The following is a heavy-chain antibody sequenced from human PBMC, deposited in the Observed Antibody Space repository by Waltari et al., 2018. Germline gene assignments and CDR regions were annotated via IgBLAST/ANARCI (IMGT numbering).Heavy chain of an antibody. D-gene: IGHD3-10*01. J-gene: IGHJ4*02. CDR3: AKDTGSGTLY. V-gene: IGHV3-30*02. CDR1: GFPFSSYG. Sequence: QVQLVESGGGVVQPGGSLRLSCAASGFPFSSYGMHWVRQAPGKGLEWVAFIRYDGSNKYYADSVKGRFTISRDNSKNTLYLQMNSLRAEDTAVYYCAKDTGSGTLYWGQGTLVTVSS. CDR2: IRYDGSNK.